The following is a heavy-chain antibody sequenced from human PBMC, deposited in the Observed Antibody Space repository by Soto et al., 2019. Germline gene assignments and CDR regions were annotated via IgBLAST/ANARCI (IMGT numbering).Heavy chain of an antibody. Sequence: PSETLSLTCTVSGVSISSGTYYWGWIRQPPGKGLEWIANIYYRGTTYYHPSLKSRLTISMDTSKNQFSLKLRSVTAADTAVYYCARPSWQLVDISTYYYYGIDVWGQGTTVTVSS. CDR3: ARPSWQLVDISTYYYYGIDV. CDR1: GVSISSGTYY. CDR2: IYYRGTT. J-gene: IGHJ6*02. V-gene: IGHV4-39*01. D-gene: IGHD6-13*01.